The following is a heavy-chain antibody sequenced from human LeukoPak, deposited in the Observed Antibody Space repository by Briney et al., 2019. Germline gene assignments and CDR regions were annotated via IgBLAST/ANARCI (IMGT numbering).Heavy chain of an antibody. J-gene: IGHJ4*02. D-gene: IGHD3-3*01. CDR2: IYHSGST. CDR1: GGSISSGGYS. V-gene: IGHV4-30-2*01. CDR3: ARAGGRSPRSVDY. Sequence: PSETLSLTCAVSGGSISSGGYSWSWIRQPPGKGLEWIGYIYHSGSTYYNPSLKSRVTISVDRSKNQFSLKLSSVTAADTAVYYCARAGGRSPRSVDYWGQGTLVTVSS.